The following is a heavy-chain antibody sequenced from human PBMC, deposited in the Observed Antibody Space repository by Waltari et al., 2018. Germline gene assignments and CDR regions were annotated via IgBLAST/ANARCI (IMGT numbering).Heavy chain of an antibody. CDR2: ISGYGSTR. D-gene: IGHD5-12*01. J-gene: IGHJ4*02. Sequence: EVQLVESGGGLVQPGGSLRLSCAAPGFTLSGPGLDWVRQVPWKGVVRVSRISGYGSTRIYADSEKGRVTISRDTAKNTLYLQMNSLRAEDTSVYYGARGSDLRGQGILVTVSS. V-gene: IGHV3-74*01. CDR3: ARGSDL. CDR1: GFTLSGPG.